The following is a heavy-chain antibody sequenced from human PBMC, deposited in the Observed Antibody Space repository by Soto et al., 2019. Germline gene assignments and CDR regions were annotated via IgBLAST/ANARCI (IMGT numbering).Heavy chain of an antibody. D-gene: IGHD3-10*01. V-gene: IGHV4-31*03. CDR1: GGSISSGGYY. CDR2: IYYSGST. Sequence: QVQLQESGPGLMKPSQTLSLTCTVSGGSISSGGYYWSWIRQHPGKGLEWIGYIYYSGSTYYNPSLKSRVTISVDTSKNQFSLKLSSVTAADTAVYYCAREKFESWFGELSWFDPWGQGTLVTVSS. J-gene: IGHJ5*02. CDR3: AREKFESWFGELSWFDP.